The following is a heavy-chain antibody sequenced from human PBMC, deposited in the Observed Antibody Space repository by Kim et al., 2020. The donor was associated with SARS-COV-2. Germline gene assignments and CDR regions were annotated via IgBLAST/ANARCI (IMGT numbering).Heavy chain of an antibody. J-gene: IGHJ4*02. CDR1: GFTFSSYG. V-gene: IGHV3-33*01. CDR3: AREGFGELLYSCFDY. CDR2: IWYDGSNK. D-gene: IGHD3-10*01. Sequence: GGSLRLSCAASGFTFSSYGMHWVRQAPGKGLEWVAVIWYDGSNKYYADSVKGRFTISRDNSKNTLYLQMNSLRAEDTAVYYCAREGFGELLYSCFDYWGQGTLVTVSS.